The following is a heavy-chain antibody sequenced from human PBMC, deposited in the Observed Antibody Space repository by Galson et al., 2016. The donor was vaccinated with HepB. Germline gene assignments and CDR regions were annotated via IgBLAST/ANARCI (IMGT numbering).Heavy chain of an antibody. Sequence: SLRLSCAASRFTFSNYGMHWVRQAPGKGLEWVAVIWYDGSQKYYADSVKGRFTISRDNSKNTLSLQMNSLRAEDTAGYYCAKGRPDYNGSGRYAPLDYSGQGTLVTVSS. CDR1: RFTFSNYG. D-gene: IGHD3-10*01. CDR3: AKGRPDYNGSGRYAPLDY. V-gene: IGHV3-33*06. CDR2: IWYDGSQK. J-gene: IGHJ4*02.